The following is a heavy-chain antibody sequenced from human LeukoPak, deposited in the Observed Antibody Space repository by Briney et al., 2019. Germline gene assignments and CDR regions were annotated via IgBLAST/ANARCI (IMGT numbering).Heavy chain of an antibody. D-gene: IGHD3-22*01. J-gene: IGHJ6*02. CDR3: ARGPYYYDSSGQYYYYYYYGMDV. CDR2: IIPIFGTA. Sequence: ASVKVSCKASGGTFSSYAISWVRQAPGQGLEWVGGIIPIFGTANYAQKFQGRVTITADESTSTAYMELSSLRPEDTAVYYCARGPYYYDSSGQYYYYYYYGMDVWGQGTTVTVSS. CDR1: GGTFSSYA. V-gene: IGHV1-69*13.